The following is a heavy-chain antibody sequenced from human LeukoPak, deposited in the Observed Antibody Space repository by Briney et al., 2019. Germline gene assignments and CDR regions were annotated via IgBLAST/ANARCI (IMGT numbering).Heavy chain of an antibody. D-gene: IGHD6-13*01. CDR3: ARDQYSSSRKIYYYYYYMDV. CDR1: GYTFTGYY. CDR2: INPNSGGT. V-gene: IGHV1-2*02. Sequence: ASVKVSCKASGYTFTGYYMHWVRQAPGQGLEWMGWINPNSGGTNYAQKFQGRVTMTRDTSISTAYMELSRLRSDDTAVYYCARDQYSSSRKIYYYYYYMDVWGKGTTVTVSS. J-gene: IGHJ6*03.